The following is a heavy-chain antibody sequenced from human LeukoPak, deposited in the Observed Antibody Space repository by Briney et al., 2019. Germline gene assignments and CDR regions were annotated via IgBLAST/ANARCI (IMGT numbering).Heavy chain of an antibody. J-gene: IGHJ4*02. CDR3: ARLREGTDHDY. CDR2: ISTSSTYT. CDR1: GFTFSDYY. V-gene: IGHV3-11*06. Sequence: PGGSLRLSCAASGFTFSDYYMSWIRRAPGKGQEWVSKISTSSTYTKYADSVEGRFTVSRDNAKSSLYLQVNSLGAEDTAVYYCARLREGTDHDYWGQGTLVTVSS. D-gene: IGHD1-14*01.